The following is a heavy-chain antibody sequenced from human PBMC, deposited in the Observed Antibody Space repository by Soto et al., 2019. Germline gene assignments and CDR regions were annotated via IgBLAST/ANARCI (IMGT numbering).Heavy chain of an antibody. CDR3: AREYYVISGYTHNGMDV. D-gene: IGHD3-22*01. CDR2: IYYSGST. CDR1: GGSISSYY. J-gene: IGHJ6*02. V-gene: IGHV4-59*01. Sequence: PSETLSLTCTVSGGSISSYYWSWIRQPPGKGLEWTGYIYYSGSTNYNPSLKSRVTISVDTSKNQFSLKLSSVTAADTAVYYCAREYYVISGYTHNGMDVWCQGNTLTISS.